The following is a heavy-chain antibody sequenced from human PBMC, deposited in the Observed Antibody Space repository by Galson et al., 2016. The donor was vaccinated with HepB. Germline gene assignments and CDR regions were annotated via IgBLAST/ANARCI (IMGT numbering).Heavy chain of an antibody. J-gene: IGHJ6*02. CDR2: ITWDGKTT. CDR3: AKDYFDSSGGTYYYYGMDA. Sequence: SLRLSCAASGFRFEHYTMHWVRQIPGKSLEWLSFITWDGKTTSYADSARGRFIISRDNNKNSLYLEMKSLRVDDTALYYCAKDYFDSSGGTYYYYGMDAWGPGTTVAVAS. V-gene: IGHV3-43D*03. CDR1: GFRFEHYT. D-gene: IGHD3-22*01.